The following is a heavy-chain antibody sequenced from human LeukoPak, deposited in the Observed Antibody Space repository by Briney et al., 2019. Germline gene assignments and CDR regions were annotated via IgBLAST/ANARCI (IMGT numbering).Heavy chain of an antibody. CDR2: ISGYNGNT. J-gene: IGHJ6*03. CDR1: GYTFTSYG. D-gene: IGHD1-1*01. V-gene: IGHV1-18*01. CDR3: ARGIKPNWNDFYYYYYMDV. Sequence: ASVKVSCKASGYTFTSYGISWVRQAPGQGLEWMGWISGYNGNTNYAQKVQGRVTMTTDTSTSIAYMELRNLRSDDTAVYYCARGIKPNWNDFYYYYYMDVWGKGTTVTVSS.